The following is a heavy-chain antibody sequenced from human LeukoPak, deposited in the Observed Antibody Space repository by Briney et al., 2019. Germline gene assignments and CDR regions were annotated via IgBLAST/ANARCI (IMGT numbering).Heavy chain of an antibody. Sequence: PGGSLRLSCAASGFTFSSYGMHWVRQAPGKGLEWVAVISYDGSNKYYADSVKGRFTISRANSKNTLYLQMNSLRAEDTAVYYCARIVSKIYYYYYYGMDVWGKGTTVTVSS. CDR1: GFTFSSYG. V-gene: IGHV3-30*03. CDR2: ISYDGSNK. CDR3: ARIVSKIYYYYYYGMDV. J-gene: IGHJ6*04. D-gene: IGHD3-22*01.